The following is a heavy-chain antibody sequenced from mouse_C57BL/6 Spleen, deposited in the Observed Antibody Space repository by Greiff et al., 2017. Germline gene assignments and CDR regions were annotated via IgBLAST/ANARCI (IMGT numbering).Heavy chain of an antibody. Sequence: EVKLVESEGGLVQPGSSMKLSCTASGFTFSDYYMAWVRQVPEKGLEWVANINYDGSSTYYLDSLKSRFIISRDNAKNILYLQMSSLKSEDTATYYCARDHYYGSSYAMDYWGQGTSVTVSS. D-gene: IGHD1-1*01. CDR2: INYDGSST. CDR3: ARDHYYGSSYAMDY. J-gene: IGHJ4*01. CDR1: GFTFSDYY. V-gene: IGHV5-16*01.